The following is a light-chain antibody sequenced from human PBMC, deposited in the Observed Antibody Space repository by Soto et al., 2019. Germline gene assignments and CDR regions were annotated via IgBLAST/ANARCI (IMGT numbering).Light chain of an antibody. Sequence: DIRMTPSPSTLSASRGSRVTITCRASQSIGTLLAWYQLQPGKAPKLLIYKASTLESGVPSRFSGSGSGTEFTLSISSLQPDDFATYHCQQYNRYSGTFGQGTKVDIK. CDR1: QSIGTL. J-gene: IGKJ1*01. CDR2: KAS. CDR3: QQYNRYSGT. V-gene: IGKV1-5*03.